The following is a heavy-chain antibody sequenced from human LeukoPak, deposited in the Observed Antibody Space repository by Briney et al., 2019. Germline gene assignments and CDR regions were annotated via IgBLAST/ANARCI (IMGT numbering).Heavy chain of an antibody. Sequence: PSETLSLTCTVSGGSISSGSYYWSWIRQPAGKGLEWIGRIYTSGSTNYNPSLKSRVTISVDTSKNQFSLKLSSVTAADTAVYYCARVEDTAMAYYFDYWGQGTLVTVSS. J-gene: IGHJ4*02. V-gene: IGHV4-61*02. CDR3: ARVEDTAMAYYFDY. D-gene: IGHD5-18*01. CDR2: IYTSGST. CDR1: GGSISSGSYY.